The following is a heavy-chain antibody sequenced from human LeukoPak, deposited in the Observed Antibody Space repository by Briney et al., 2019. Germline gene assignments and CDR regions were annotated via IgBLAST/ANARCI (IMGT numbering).Heavy chain of an antibody. CDR1: GDSVSSNSAT. Sequence: SQTLSLTCAISGDSVSSNSATWSWLRQSPSRGLEWLGRTFYRSKWYSDYAPSVEGPITVNPDTSRNRFSLQLDFVTPEDSAVYFCARWLTTSAGFDFWGRGTVVTVSS. CDR3: ARWLTTSAGFDF. V-gene: IGHV6-1*01. J-gene: IGHJ3*01. D-gene: IGHD1/OR15-1a*01. CDR2: TFYRSKWYS.